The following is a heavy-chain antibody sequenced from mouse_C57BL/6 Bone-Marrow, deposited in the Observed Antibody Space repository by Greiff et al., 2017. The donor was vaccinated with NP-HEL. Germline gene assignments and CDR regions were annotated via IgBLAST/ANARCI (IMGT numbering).Heavy chain of an antibody. CDR2: IYPGDGDT. J-gene: IGHJ2*01. CDR1: GYAFSSSW. Sequence: VQLQQSGPELVKPGASVKISCKASGYAFSSSWMNWVKQRPGKGLEWIGRIYPGDGDTNYNGKFKGKATLTADKSSSTAYMQLSSLTSEDSAVYFCARSGEYDYDVDYWGQGTTLTVSS. D-gene: IGHD2-4*01. CDR3: ARSGEYDYDVDY. V-gene: IGHV1-82*01.